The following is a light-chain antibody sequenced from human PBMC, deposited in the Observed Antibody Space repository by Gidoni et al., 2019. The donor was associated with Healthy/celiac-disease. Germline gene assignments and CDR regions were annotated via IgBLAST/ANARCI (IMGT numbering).Light chain of an antibody. V-gene: IGKV4-1*01. Sequence: DIVMTQSPDSLAVPLGERATINCKSSQSVLYSSNNKNYLAWYQQKPGQPPKLLIYWASTRESGVPDRFSGSGSGTDFTLTISSLQAEDVAVYYCQQYYSTPLSFGQXTRLEIK. J-gene: IGKJ5*01. CDR1: QSVLYSSNNKNY. CDR2: WAS. CDR3: QQYYSTPLS.